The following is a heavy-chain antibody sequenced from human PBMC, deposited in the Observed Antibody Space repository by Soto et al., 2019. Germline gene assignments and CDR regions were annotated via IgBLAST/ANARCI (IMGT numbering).Heavy chain of an antibody. CDR1: GFTFSNAW. Sequence: PGGSLRLSCAASGFTFSNAWMNWVRQAPGKGLEWVGRIKSKTDGGTTDYAAPVKGRFTISRDDSKNTLYLQMNSLKTEDTAVYYCTAIYCTNGVCYIYGMDVWGQGTTVTVSS. V-gene: IGHV3-15*07. J-gene: IGHJ6*02. CDR2: IKSKTDGGTT. D-gene: IGHD2-8*01. CDR3: TAIYCTNGVCYIYGMDV.